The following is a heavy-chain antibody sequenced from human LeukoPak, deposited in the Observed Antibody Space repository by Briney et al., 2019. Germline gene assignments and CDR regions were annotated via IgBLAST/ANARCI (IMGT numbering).Heavy chain of an antibody. J-gene: IGHJ5*02. D-gene: IGHD2-15*01. CDR1: GYLFITYY. CDR3: ARSDIRPGWFDP. Sequence: ASVKVSCKASGYLFITYYMHWVRQAPGQGLEWMGIINPRGGSTSYAQKFQGRVTMTRATSTSTIYMELSSLRSEDTAVYYCARSDIRPGWFDPWGQGTLVTVSS. CDR2: INPRGGST. V-gene: IGHV1-46*01.